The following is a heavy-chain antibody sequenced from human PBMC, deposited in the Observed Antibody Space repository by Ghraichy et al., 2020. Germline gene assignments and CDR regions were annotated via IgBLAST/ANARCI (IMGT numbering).Heavy chain of an antibody. CDR1: GFTFSNYW. Sequence: GGSLRLSCAASGFTFSNYWMSWVRQAPGKGLEWVANLKQDGSEKYYVDSVKGRFTISRDNAKNSLYLQMNSLRADDTAVYYCAKRDTHSFDYWGQGTLVTVSS. D-gene: IGHD5-18*01. CDR3: AKRDTHSFDY. J-gene: IGHJ4*02. CDR2: LKQDGSEK. V-gene: IGHV3-7*01.